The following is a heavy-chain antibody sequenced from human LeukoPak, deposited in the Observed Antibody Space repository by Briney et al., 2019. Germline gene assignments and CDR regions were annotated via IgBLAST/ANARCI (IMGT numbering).Heavy chain of an antibody. V-gene: IGHV4-39*01. J-gene: IGHJ4*02. CDR3: ARHALPHYYDSSAYAVDY. D-gene: IGHD3-22*01. Sequence: PSETLSLTCTVSGGSISSSSYYWGWIRQPPGKGLEWIGSIYYSGSTYYNPSLKSRVTISVDTSKNQFSLKLSSVTAADTAVYYCARHALPHYYDSSAYAVDYWGQGTLVTVSS. CDR1: GGSISSSSYY. CDR2: IYYSGST.